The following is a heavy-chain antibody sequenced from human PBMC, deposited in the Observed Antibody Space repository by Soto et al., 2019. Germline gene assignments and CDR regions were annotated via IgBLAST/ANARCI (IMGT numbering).Heavy chain of an antibody. J-gene: IGHJ4*02. D-gene: IGHD3-3*01. CDR1: GGTFSSYT. Sequence: ASVKVSCKASGGTFSSYTISWVRQAPGQGLEWMGWISAYNGNTNYAQKLQGRVTMTTDTSTSTAYMELTSLRSHATAVYYCARGSPTRVLRFLEWLVDYWGEGPLVTVYS. V-gene: IGHV1-18*01. CDR3: ARGSPTRVLRFLEWLVDY. CDR2: ISAYNGNT.